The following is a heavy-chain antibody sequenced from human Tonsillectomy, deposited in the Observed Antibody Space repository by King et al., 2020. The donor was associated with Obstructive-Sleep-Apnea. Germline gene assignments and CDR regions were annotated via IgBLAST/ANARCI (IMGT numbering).Heavy chain of an antibody. CDR1: GGSFSGYY. Sequence: VQLQQWGAGLLKPSETLSLTCAVYGGSFSGYYWSWIRQPPGKGLEWIGEINHSGSTNYNPSLKSRVTISVDTSKNQFSLKLSSVTAADTAVYYCARATEQILSYDYWSQGTLVTVSS. V-gene: IGHV4-34*01. D-gene: IGHD3-9*01. CDR2: INHSGST. J-gene: IGHJ4*02. CDR3: ARATEQILSYDY.